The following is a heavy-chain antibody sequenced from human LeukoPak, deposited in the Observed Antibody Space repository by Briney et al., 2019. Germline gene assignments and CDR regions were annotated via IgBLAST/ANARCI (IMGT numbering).Heavy chain of an antibody. CDR2: ISAYNGNT. CDR3: ARFLLAGTFVPMRPIHPELDY. D-gene: IGHD6-19*01. J-gene: IGHJ4*02. V-gene: IGHV1-18*01. Sequence: GASVKVSCKASGYTFTSYGISWVRQAPGRGLEWMGWISAYNGNTNYAQKLQGRVTMTTDTSTSTAYMELRSLRSDDTAVYYCARFLLAGTFVPMRPIHPELDYWGQGTLVTVSS. CDR1: GYTFTSYG.